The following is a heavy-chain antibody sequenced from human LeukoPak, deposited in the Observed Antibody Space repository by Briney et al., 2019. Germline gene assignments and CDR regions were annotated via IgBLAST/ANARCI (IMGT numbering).Heavy chain of an antibody. CDR1: GYSFTDYY. D-gene: IGHD6-6*01. J-gene: IGHJ4*02. CDR3: ARARPFDY. Sequence: ASVKVSCKASGYSFTDYYMNWVRQAPGQGLGWMGWINPNSGATNYAQKFQGRVTMTRDTSIRTAYMELSSLRSDDTAVYHCARARPFDYWGQGTLVTVSS. CDR2: INPNSGAT. V-gene: IGHV1-2*02.